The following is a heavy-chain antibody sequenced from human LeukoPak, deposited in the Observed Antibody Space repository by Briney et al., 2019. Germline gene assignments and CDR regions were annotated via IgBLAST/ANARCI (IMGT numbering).Heavy chain of an antibody. J-gene: IGHJ4*02. CDR2: INHSGST. V-gene: IGHV4-34*01. Sequence: SETLSLTCAVYGGSFSGYYWSWIRQPPGKGLEWIGEINHSGSTNYNPSLESRVTISVDTSKNQFSLKLSSVTAADTAVYHCARGWQDIVVVVAATRTNIYFDYWGQGTLVTVSS. D-gene: IGHD2-15*01. CDR3: ARGWQDIVVVVAATRTNIYFDY. CDR1: GGSFSGYY.